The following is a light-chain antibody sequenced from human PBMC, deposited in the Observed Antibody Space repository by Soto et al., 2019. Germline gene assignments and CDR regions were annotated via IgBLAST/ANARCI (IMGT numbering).Light chain of an antibody. V-gene: IGLV2-14*01. CDR1: SSDVGGYNH. Sequence: QSALTQPASVSGSPGQSITISCIGASSDVGGYNHVSWYEQHPGKTPKLMIYDVSNRPSGVSYRFSGSKSGNTASLTISGLQAEDEADYYCSSYTSRSTLVFGGGTKLTVL. J-gene: IGLJ2*01. CDR3: SSYTSRSTLV. CDR2: DVS.